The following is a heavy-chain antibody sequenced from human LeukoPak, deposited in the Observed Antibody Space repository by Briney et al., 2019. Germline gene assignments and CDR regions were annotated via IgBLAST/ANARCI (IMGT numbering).Heavy chain of an antibody. D-gene: IGHD2-2*01. J-gene: IGHJ5*02. V-gene: IGHV1-69*13. CDR3: ARVPPYCPTTSCYAPFDH. CDR1: GGTFSTFP. Sequence: ASVKVSCKATGGTFSTFPVSWVRQAPGQGLEWVGGIIPISGVTTYAQAFQDRVTITADESTGTAYMELSSLTSDDTAVYYCARVPPYCPTTSCYAPFDHWDQGTLVTVSS. CDR2: IIPISGVT.